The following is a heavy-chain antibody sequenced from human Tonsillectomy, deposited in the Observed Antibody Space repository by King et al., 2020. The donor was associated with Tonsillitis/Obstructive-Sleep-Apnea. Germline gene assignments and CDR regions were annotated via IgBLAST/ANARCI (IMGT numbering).Heavy chain of an antibody. CDR2: INPSGGST. Sequence: QLVQSGAKVKKPGASVKVSCKASGYTFTSYYMHWVRQAPGQGLEWMGIINPSGGSTSYAQKFQGRVTMTRDTSTSTVYMELSSLRSEDTAEYYCARVATIAVFDYWGQGTLVTVSS. V-gene: IGHV1-46*01. CDR3: ARVATIAVFDY. CDR1: GYTFTSYY. D-gene: IGHD5-12*01. J-gene: IGHJ4*02.